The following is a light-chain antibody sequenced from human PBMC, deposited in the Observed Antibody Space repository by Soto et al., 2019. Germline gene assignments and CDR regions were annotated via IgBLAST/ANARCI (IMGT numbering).Light chain of an antibody. J-gene: IGKJ4*01. CDR2: GAS. V-gene: IGKV3-20*01. CDR3: QQYSSSPLT. Sequence: EIVLTQSPGTLSLSPGERATLSCRACQSVSSSYLAWYQQKPGQAPRLLIYGASSRATGIPDRFSGSGSGTDFTLTISRLEPEDFVLYYCQQYSSSPLTFGGGTKVEIK. CDR1: QSVSSSY.